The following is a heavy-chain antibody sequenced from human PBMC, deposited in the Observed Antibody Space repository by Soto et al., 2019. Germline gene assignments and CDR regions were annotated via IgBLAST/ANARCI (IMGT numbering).Heavy chain of an antibody. J-gene: IGHJ4*02. Sequence: GESLKISCAASGFTFSSYAMSWVRQAPGKGLEWVSAISGSGGSTYYADSVKGRFTISRDNSKNTLYLQMNSLRAEDTAVYYCAKSPHIVVVTAFDYWGQGTLVTVSS. CDR3: AKSPHIVVVTAFDY. V-gene: IGHV3-23*01. D-gene: IGHD2-21*02. CDR1: GFTFSSYA. CDR2: ISGSGGST.